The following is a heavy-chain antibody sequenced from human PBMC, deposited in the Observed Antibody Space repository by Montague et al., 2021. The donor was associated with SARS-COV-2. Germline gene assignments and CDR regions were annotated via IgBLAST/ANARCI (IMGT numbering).Heavy chain of an antibody. CDR2: IYYSGTI. CDR1: SGSIISSGYY. J-gene: IGHJ4*02. D-gene: IGHD3-10*01. V-gene: IGHV4-39*02. Sequence: SETLSLTCSVSSGSIISSGYYWGWIRQPPGKELEWIGNIYYSGTIYYNPSLQSRVTTSVDTSKNHLSLRLSSVTAADTAVYFCARGMIRGVTTPFAYWGQGSPVTASS. CDR3: ARGMIRGVTTPFAY.